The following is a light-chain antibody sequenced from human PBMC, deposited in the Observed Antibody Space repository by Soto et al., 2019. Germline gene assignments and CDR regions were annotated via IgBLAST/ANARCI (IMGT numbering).Light chain of an antibody. CDR2: GAS. V-gene: IGKV3D-15*01. J-gene: IGKJ1*01. CDR1: QPVGSN. Sequence: ESGITQSPATLSVSPGGRAPPSCRTSQPVGSNLAWYQQRPGQSHRLLIYGASTRATGIPARFSGSGSGTEFTLTISSLQSEDFAAYYCQQYNNWPRTFGQGAKVDIK. CDR3: QQYNNWPRT.